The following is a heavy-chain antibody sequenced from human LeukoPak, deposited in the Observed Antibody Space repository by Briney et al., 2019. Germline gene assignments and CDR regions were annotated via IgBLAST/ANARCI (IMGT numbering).Heavy chain of an antibody. J-gene: IGHJ4*02. V-gene: IGHV3-7*01. CDR2: IKQDGSEK. CDR3: ARGGSNFDY. Sequence: GGSLRLSCAASGFAFSTFWMTWVRQAPGKGLEWVANIKQDGSEKYYVDSVKGRFTISRDNAMSSLYLQMNSLRAEDTAVYYCARGGSNFDYWGQGTLVTVSS. CDR1: GFAFSTFW.